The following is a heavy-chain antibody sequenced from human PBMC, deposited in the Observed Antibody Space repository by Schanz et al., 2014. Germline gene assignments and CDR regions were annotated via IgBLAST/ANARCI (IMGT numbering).Heavy chain of an antibody. Sequence: EVRLVESGGGLVEPGGSLRLSCGASGFTFSAHAMSWVRQAPGKGLEWVAGISGSGGSTDYADSVKGRFIIPRDNSKNTLYLQMNSLRAEDTAVYYCAKIRYDSSGYYLPYYGMDVWGQGTTVIVSS. V-gene: IGHV3-23*04. CDR3: AKIRYDSSGYYLPYYGMDV. J-gene: IGHJ6*02. CDR1: GFTFSAHA. D-gene: IGHD3-22*01. CDR2: ISGSGGST.